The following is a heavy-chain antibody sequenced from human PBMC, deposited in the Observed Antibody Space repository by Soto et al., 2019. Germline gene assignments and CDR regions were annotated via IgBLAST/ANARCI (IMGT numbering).Heavy chain of an antibody. V-gene: IGHV1-69*05. D-gene: IGHD1-26*01. J-gene: IGHJ6*02. CDR3: ARVSSTVDGMDV. CDR2: IIPIFGTA. Sequence: SVKVSCKASGGTFSSYAISWVRQAPGQGLEWMGGIIPIFGTATYAKKFQGRVTMTTDTSTSTTYLELRSLRSDATAVYYWARVSSTVDGMDVWGHGTRLTFSS. CDR1: GGTFSSYA.